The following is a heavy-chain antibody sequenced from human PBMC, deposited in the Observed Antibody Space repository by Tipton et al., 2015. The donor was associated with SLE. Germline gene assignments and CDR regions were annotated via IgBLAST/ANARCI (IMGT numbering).Heavy chain of an antibody. V-gene: IGHV4-59*01. CDR2: IYTSGST. Sequence: TLSLTCSVSGGSITSYYWSWIRQPPGKGLEWIGYIYTSGSTNYNPSLKSRVTISVDTSKNQFSLKLSSVTAADTAVYYCARAGNSGWFWGWGQGTLVTVSS. D-gene: IGHD6-19*01. J-gene: IGHJ4*02. CDR3: ARAGNSGWFWG. CDR1: GGSITSYY.